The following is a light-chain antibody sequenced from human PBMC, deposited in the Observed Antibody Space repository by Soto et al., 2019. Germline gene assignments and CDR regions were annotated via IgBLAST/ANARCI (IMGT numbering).Light chain of an antibody. CDR3: GSYTSATTWV. V-gene: IGLV2-23*02. J-gene: IGLJ3*02. Sequence: QSALTQPASVSGSPGQSITISCTRTSNDFGTYYFVSWYQQHPDKAPKLIIYRVINRPSGVSDRFSGSKSGNSASLSISGLQPEDEASYFCGSYTSATTWVFGGGTKVTVL. CDR1: SNDFGTYYF. CDR2: RVI.